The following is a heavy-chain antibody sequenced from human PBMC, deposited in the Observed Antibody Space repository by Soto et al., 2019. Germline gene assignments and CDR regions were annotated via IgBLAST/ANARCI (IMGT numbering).Heavy chain of an antibody. J-gene: IGHJ6*02. D-gene: IGHD5-12*01. CDR2: VSYDGSKT. CDR1: GFTFDSYG. V-gene: IGHV3-30*18. CDR3: AKGVATIRGYYYGLDV. Sequence: QEQLVESGGGVVQPGRSLRLSCATSGFTFDSYGMHWVRQAPGKGLEWVAVVSYDGSKTYCADSVRGRFTISRDNSKNTVYLQMNSLTPEDTAVYYCAKGVATIRGYYYGLDVWGQGTTVTVSS.